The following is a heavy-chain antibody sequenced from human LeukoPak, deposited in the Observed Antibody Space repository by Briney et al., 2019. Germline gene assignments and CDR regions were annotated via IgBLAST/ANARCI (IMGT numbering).Heavy chain of an antibody. Sequence: PSETLSLTCTVSGGSISSYYWSWIRQPPGKGLEWIGYIYYSGSTNYNPSPKSRVTISVDTSKNQFSLKLSSVTAADTAVYYCARGYCSSTSCLDAFDIWGQGTMVTVSS. D-gene: IGHD2-2*01. V-gene: IGHV4-59*01. J-gene: IGHJ3*02. CDR3: ARGYCSSTSCLDAFDI. CDR2: IYYSGST. CDR1: GGSISSYY.